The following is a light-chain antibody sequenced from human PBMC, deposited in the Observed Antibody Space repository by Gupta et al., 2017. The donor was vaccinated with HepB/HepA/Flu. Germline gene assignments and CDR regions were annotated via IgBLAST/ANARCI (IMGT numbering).Light chain of an antibody. CDR2: AAS. V-gene: IGKV1-39*01. CDR3: QQSYSTPFT. J-gene: IGKJ3*01. Sequence: DIQMTQSPASLSASVGDRVTITCRASQTISGSLNWYQQKPGKAPNLLIYAASSLQSGVPSRFTGSGSGTDFTLSISSLQPEDFATYFCQQSYSTPFTFGPGTKVEIK. CDR1: QTISGS.